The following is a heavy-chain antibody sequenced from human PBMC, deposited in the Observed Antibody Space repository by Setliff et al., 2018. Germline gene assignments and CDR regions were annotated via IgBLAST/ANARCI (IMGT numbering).Heavy chain of an antibody. J-gene: IGHJ3*01. Sequence: PGGSLRLSCVASGFTFSNAWMSWVRQAPGKGLEWVGRIKFISQGGTTDYAAPVEDRFTISRDDSKDTLYLQMNDLKTEDTAVYFCTTDPVGNSGFDVWGQGTMVT. CDR3: TTDPVGNSGFDV. CDR1: GFTFSNAW. V-gene: IGHV3-15*01. D-gene: IGHD5-12*01. CDR2: IKFISQGGTT.